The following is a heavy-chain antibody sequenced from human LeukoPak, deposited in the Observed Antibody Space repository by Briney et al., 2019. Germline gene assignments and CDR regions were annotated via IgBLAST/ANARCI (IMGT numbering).Heavy chain of an antibody. CDR1: GYTFTSYD. D-gene: IGHD3-9*01. CDR3: ARADYDILTGYNWFDP. V-gene: IGHV1-8*01. J-gene: IGHJ5*02. Sequence: ASVKVSCKASGYTFTSYDINWVRQATGQGLEWMGWMNPNSGNTGYAQKFQGWVTMTRDTSISTAYMELSRLRSDDTAVYYCARADYDILTGYNWFDPWGQGTLVTVSS. CDR2: MNPNSGNT.